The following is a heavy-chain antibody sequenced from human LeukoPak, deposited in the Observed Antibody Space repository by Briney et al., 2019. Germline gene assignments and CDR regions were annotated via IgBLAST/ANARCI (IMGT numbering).Heavy chain of an antibody. CDR2: MNPKSGNT. V-gene: IGHV1-8*02. J-gene: IGHJ4*02. Sequence: ASMKVSCKASGYTFTDFDINWLRQAPGQGLVWMGWMNPKSGNTLYAQNFQDRVTMTRDTSINTAYMELSSLSFDDTAVYYCARGLGDYYDKSYFDFWGQGSPVIVSS. CDR1: GYTFTDFD. D-gene: IGHD3-22*01. CDR3: ARGLGDYYDKSYFDF.